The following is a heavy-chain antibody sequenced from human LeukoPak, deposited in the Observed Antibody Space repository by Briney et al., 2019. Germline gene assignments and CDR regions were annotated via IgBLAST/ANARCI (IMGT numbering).Heavy chain of an antibody. CDR1: GGSISSYY. D-gene: IGHD3-10*01. J-gene: IGHJ4*02. CDR2: IYYSGST. CDR3: ARISGSYLPFDY. Sequence: PSETLSLTCTVSGGSISSYYWGWIRQPPGKGLEWIGYIYYSGSTNYNPSLKSRVTISVDTSKNQFSLKLSSVTAADTAVYYCARISGSYLPFDYWGQGTLVTVSS. V-gene: IGHV4-59*01.